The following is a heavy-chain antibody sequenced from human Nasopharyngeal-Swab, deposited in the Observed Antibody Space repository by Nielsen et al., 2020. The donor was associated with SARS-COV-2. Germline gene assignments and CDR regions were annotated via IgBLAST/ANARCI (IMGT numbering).Heavy chain of an antibody. J-gene: IGHJ5*02. CDR3: ARAPSVRLNWFDP. Sequence: VRQAPGKGLEWVSSISSSSSYIYYADSVKGRFTISRDNAKSSLYLQMNSLRAEDTAVYYCARAPSVRLNWFDPWGQGTLVTVSS. V-gene: IGHV3-21*01. D-gene: IGHD5-12*01. CDR2: ISSSSSYI.